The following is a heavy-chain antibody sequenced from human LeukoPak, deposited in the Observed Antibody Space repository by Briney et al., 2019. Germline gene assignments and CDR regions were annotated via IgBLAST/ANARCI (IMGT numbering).Heavy chain of an antibody. D-gene: IGHD3-22*01. V-gene: IGHV3-21*01. CDR2: ISSSSSYI. CDR1: GFTFSSYS. J-gene: IGHJ6*02. CDR3: ARDPGSSGYYNYYYYGMDV. Sequence: GGSLRLSCAASGFTFSSYSMNWVRQAPGKGLEWVSSISSSSSYIYYADSVKGRFTISRDNAKNSLYLQMNSLRAEDTAVYYCARDPGSSGYYNYYYYGMDVWGQGTTVTVSS.